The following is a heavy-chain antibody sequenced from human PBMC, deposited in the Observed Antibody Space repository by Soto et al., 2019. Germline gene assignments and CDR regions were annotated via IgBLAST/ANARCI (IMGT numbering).Heavy chain of an antibody. CDR1: GGSISSSSYY. Sequence: PSETLSLTCTVSGGSISSSSYYWGWIRQPPGKGLERIGSIYYSGSTYYNPSLKSRVTISVDTSKNQFSLKLSSVTAADTAVYYCARHGEGTYYYDSSGYFHFDYWGQGTLVTVSS. CDR3: ARHGEGTYYYDSSGYFHFDY. CDR2: IYYSGST. D-gene: IGHD3-22*01. V-gene: IGHV4-39*01. J-gene: IGHJ4*02.